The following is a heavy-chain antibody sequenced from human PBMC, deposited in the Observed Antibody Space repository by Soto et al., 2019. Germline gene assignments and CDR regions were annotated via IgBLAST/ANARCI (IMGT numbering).Heavy chain of an antibody. CDR2: IYTSGST. J-gene: IGHJ4*02. CDR3: AIGTQSGSYLFDY. D-gene: IGHD1-26*01. CDR1: GGSISSYY. Sequence: PSETLSLTCTVSGGSISSYYRSWIRQPAGKGLEWIGRIYTSGSTNYNPSLKSRVTMSVDPSKNQFSLKLSSVTAADTAVYYCAIGTQSGSYLFDYPDQATLVTVSS. V-gene: IGHV4-4*07.